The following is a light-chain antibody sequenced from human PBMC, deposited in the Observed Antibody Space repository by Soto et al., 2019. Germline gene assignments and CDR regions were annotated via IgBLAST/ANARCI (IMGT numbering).Light chain of an antibody. CDR3: QQLNSYLPLT. CDR2: AAS. V-gene: IGKV1-9*01. J-gene: IGKJ4*01. CDR1: QSVSSSY. Sequence: LTQSPGTLSLSPGERATLSYRASQSVSSSYLAWYQQKPGKAPKLLIYAASTLQSGVPSRFSGSGSGTEFTLTISSLQPEDFATYYCQQLNSYLPLTFGGGTKVDIK.